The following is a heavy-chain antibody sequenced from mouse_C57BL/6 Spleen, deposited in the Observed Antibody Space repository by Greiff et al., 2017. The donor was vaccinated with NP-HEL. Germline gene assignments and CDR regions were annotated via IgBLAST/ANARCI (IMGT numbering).Heavy chain of an antibody. CDR2: IYPRSGNT. V-gene: IGHV1-81*01. D-gene: IGHD1-1*01. CDR3: ARSQYYGSSDWYFDV. CDR1: GYTFTSYG. J-gene: IGHJ1*03. Sequence: VKLQQSGAELARPGASVKLSCKASGYTFTSYGISWVKQRTGQGLEWIGEIYPRSGNTYYNEKFKGKATLTADKSSSTAYMELRSLTSEDSAVYFCARSQYYGSSDWYFDVWGTGTTVTVSS.